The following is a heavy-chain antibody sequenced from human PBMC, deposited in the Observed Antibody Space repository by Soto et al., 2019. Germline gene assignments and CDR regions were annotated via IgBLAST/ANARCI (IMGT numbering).Heavy chain of an antibody. CDR2: ISNDGRNT. D-gene: IGHD6-6*01. CDR3: AKVIRADSTSSNFYYYSAMDV. V-gene: IGHV3-30*18. CDR1: GFSFSAYG. J-gene: IGHJ6*02. Sequence: QVQMVESGGGVVQPGRSLRLSCAASGFSFSAYGLHWVRQAPGKGLEWLAVISNDGRNTYYADSVKGRFTISRDNSKDTLFLKINSLRGEATAIYCCAKVIRADSTSSNFYYYSAMDVWGQGTTVTVSS.